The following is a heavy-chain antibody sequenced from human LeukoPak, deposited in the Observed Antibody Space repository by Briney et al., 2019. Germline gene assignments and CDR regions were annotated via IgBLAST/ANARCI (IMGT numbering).Heavy chain of an antibody. D-gene: IGHD2-2*03. CDR2: IIPIFGTA. CDR1: GGTFISYA. J-gene: IGHJ3*02. V-gene: IGHV1-69*13. Sequence: SVKVSCKASGGTFISYAISWVRQAPGQGLEWMGGIIPIFGTANYAQKFQGRVTITADESTSTAYMELSSLRSEDTAVYYCASGFGYCGSTSCYGVRAFDIWGQGTMVTVSS. CDR3: ASGFGYCGSTSCYGVRAFDI.